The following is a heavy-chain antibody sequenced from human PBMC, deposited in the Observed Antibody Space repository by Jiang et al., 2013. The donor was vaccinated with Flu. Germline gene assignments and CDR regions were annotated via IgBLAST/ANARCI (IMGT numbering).Heavy chain of an antibody. CDR1: GFTFSSYE. D-gene: IGHD3-10*01. CDR3: ARDILSWYYGSGSGGYGMDV. CDR2: ISSSGSTI. J-gene: IGHJ6*02. V-gene: IGHV3-48*03. Sequence: GLVQPGGSLRLSCAASGFTFSSYEMNWVRQAPGKGLEWVSYISSSGSTIYYADSVKGRFTISRDNAKNSLYLQMNSLRAEDTAVYYCARDILSWYYGSGSGGYGMDVWGQGTTVTVSS.